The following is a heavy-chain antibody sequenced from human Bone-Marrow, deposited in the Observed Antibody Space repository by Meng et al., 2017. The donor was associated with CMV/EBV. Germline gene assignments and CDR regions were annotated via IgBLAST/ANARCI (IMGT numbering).Heavy chain of an antibody. D-gene: IGHD2-2*01. CDR2: IYPGDSDT. V-gene: IGHV5-51*01. CDR3: ARHGGWYQLPDRY. Sequence: GESLKISCQGSGYSFTSYWIGWVRQMPGKGLEWMGIIYPGDSDTRYSPSFQGQVTISADKSVSTAYLQWSSLKASDTAMYYCARHGGWYQLPDRYWGQGTLVTVSS. J-gene: IGHJ4*02. CDR1: GYSFTSYW.